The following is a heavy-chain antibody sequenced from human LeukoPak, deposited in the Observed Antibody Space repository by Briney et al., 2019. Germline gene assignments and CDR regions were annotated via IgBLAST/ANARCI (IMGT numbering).Heavy chain of an antibody. CDR3: ARVKNYYDSSGYLYYFDY. V-gene: IGHV1-2*02. Sequence: ASVKASCKASGYTFTGYYMHWVRQAPGQGLEWMGWINPNSGGTNYAQKFQGRVTMTRDTSISTAYMDLSRLRSDDTAVYYCARVKNYYDSSGYLYYFDYWGQGTLVTVSS. CDR2: INPNSGGT. D-gene: IGHD3-22*01. CDR1: GYTFTGYY. J-gene: IGHJ4*02.